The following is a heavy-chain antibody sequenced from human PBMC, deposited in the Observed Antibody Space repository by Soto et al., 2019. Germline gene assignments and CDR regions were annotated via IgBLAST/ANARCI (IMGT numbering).Heavy chain of an antibody. CDR3: AREVDYYESSGYYSINYFDY. CDR2: IYYSGST. V-gene: IGHV4-30-4*01. CDR1: GGSISSGDYY. J-gene: IGHJ4*02. Sequence: SETLSLTCTVSGGSISSGDYYWSWIRQPPGKGLEWIGYIYYSGSTYYNPSLKSRVTVSVDTSKNQFSLKLSSVTAADTAVYYCAREVDYYESSGYYSINYFDYWGQGTLVTVSS. D-gene: IGHD3-22*01.